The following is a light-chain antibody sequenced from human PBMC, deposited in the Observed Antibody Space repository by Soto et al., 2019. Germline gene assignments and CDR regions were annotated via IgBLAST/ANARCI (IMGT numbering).Light chain of an antibody. CDR1: QSISSW. CDR3: QQYNNYPTT. J-gene: IGKJ1*01. V-gene: IGKV1-5*01. CDR2: DAS. Sequence: DIQMTQSPSTLSASVGDRVTITCRASQSISSWLAWYQQKPGKAPKLLIYDASSLESGVPSRFSGSGSGTEFTLTISSLQPDDFATYYCQQYNNYPTTFGQGTKVDIK.